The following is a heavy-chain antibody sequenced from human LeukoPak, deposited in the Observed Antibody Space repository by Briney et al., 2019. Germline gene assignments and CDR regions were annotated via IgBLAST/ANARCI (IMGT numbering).Heavy chain of an antibody. CDR1: GFTFSSYA. CDR3: AKAYYGSGSDLDY. V-gene: IGHV3-23*01. Sequence: GGPLGLSCAASGFTFSSYAMSWVRQAPGKGLEWVSAISGSGGSTYYADSVKGRFTISRDNSKNTLYLQMNSLRAEDTAVYYCAKAYYGSGSDLDYWGQGTLVTVSS. J-gene: IGHJ4*02. D-gene: IGHD3-10*01. CDR2: ISGSGGST.